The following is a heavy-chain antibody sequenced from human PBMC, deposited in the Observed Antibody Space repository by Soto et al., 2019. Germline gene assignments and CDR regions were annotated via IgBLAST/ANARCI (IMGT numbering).Heavy chain of an antibody. CDR3: ARDSGATKDILTGYPQDDAFDI. V-gene: IGHV1-69*13. CDR1: GGTFSSNA. D-gene: IGHD3-9*01. Sequence: ASVKVSCKASGGTFSSNAISWVHQAPGQGLEWMGGIIPIFGTANYAQKFQGRVTITADESTSTAYMELSSLRSEDTAVYYCARDSGATKDILTGYPQDDAFDIWGQGTMVTVSS. J-gene: IGHJ3*02. CDR2: IIPIFGTA.